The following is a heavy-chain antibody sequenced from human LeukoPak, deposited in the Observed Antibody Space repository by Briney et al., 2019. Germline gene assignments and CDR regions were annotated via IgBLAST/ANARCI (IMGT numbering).Heavy chain of an antibody. D-gene: IGHD3-10*01. Sequence: GGSLRLSCAASGFTFSSYGMHWVRQAPGKGLEWVAFIRYDGSIQHYADSVKGRFTISRDNSRNTVFLQMNSLRGEDTAIYYCARVQGGGFRTADFWGQGTVVTVSS. CDR3: ARVQGGGFRTADF. CDR2: IRYDGSIQ. J-gene: IGHJ4*02. CDR1: GFTFSSYG. V-gene: IGHV3-30*02.